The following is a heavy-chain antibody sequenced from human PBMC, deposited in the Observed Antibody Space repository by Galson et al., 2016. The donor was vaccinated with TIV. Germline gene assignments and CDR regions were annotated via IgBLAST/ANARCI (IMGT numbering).Heavy chain of an antibody. CDR3: ARDAVGATPYNWFDP. CDR1: GGSISSGGYY. D-gene: IGHD1-26*01. V-gene: IGHV4-31*03. J-gene: IGHJ5*02. CDR2: IYYSGST. Sequence: TLSLTCTVSGGSISSGGYYWSWIRQHPGKGLGWIGYIYYSGSTYYNPSLKSRVTILVDTSKNQFSLKLSSVTAADTAVYYCARDAVGATPYNWFDPWGQGTLVTVSS.